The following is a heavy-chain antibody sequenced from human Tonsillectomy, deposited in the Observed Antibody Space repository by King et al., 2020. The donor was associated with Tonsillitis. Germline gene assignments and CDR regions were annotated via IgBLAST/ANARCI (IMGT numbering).Heavy chain of an antibody. D-gene: IGHD2-2*01. CDR2: IYPGDSDT. V-gene: IGHV5-51*01. CDR1: GFIFTTSW. Sequence: QLVQSGAEVKKPGETLKISCKGSGFIFTTSWIAWVRQMPGKGLDWMGIIYPGDSDTRYSPSFQGRITISADKSITTAYLQWSSLKASDTAMYYCVRQGASRGVIDSWGQGPLVTVSS. CDR3: VRQGASRGVIDS. J-gene: IGHJ4*02.